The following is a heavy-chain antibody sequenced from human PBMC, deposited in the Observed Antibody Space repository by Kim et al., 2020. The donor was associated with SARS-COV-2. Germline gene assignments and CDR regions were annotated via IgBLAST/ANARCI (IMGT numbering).Heavy chain of an antibody. V-gene: IGHV7-4-1*02. D-gene: IGHD2-2*01. CDR2: INTNTGNP. CDR3: AREGGGALGYCSSTSCFGSNWFDP. Sequence: ASVKVSCKASGYTFTSYAMNWVRQAPGQGLEWMGWINTNTGNPTYAQGFTGRFVFSLDTSVSTAYLQISSLKAEDTAVYYCAREGGGALGYCSSTSCFGSNWFDPWGQGTLVTVSS. J-gene: IGHJ5*02. CDR1: GYTFTSYA.